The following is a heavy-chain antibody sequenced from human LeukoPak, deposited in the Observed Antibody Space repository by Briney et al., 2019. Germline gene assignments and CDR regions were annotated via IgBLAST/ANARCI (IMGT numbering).Heavy chain of an antibody. CDR2: NRYDGRNK. J-gene: IGHJ4*02. CDR1: EFTFSSYG. V-gene: IGHV3-30*02. CDR3: AKEIWPTVTTPGRTYFDY. Sequence: GGSLRLSCAASEFTFSSYGMHWVRQAPGKGLEWVAFNRYDGRNKYYADSVKGGFTISRENSKNTLYLQMNNLRADDTAVYYCAKEIWPTVTTPGRTYFDYWGQGPLVTVSS. D-gene: IGHD4-17*01.